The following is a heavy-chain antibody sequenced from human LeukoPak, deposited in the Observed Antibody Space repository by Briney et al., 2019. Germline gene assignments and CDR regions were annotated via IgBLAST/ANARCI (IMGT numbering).Heavy chain of an antibody. J-gene: IGHJ3*01. CDR2: ISTYTGRA. V-gene: IGHV1-18*01. CDR1: GYKFNVYD. D-gene: IGHD4-23*01. CDR3: ARADGTNSGTNAFDV. Sequence: ASVTVSFKTSGYKFNVYDILWVRQAPGHGLDYVGWISTYTGRANYAQKFRGRVSMVTDTSTTTAYLELTNLTSSDTGLYYCARADGTNSGTNAFDVWGLGTLVTVAS.